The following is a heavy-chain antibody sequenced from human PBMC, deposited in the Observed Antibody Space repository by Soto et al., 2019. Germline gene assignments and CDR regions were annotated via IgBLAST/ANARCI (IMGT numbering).Heavy chain of an antibody. CDR1: GGTFSSYV. CDR3: AREGVRGMDV. D-gene: IGHD3-16*01. CDR2: IIPIFGTV. V-gene: IGHV1-69*05. J-gene: IGHJ6*01. Sequence: SVKVSCKASGGTFSSYVISWVRQAPGQGLEWMGGIIPIFGTVNYAQKFQGRITMTRNTSISTAYMELSSLRSEDTAVYYCAREGVRGMDVSGQGTTVTVSS.